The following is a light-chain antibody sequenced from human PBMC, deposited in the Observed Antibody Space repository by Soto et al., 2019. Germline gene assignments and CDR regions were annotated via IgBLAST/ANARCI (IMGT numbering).Light chain of an antibody. J-gene: IGLJ2*01. Sequence: QSVLTQPVSVSGSPGPSTTISCTGTSSDVGSYNLVSWYQQHPGKAPKLMIYEGSKRPSGVSNRFSGSKSGNTASLTISGLQAEDEADYYCCSYAGSSTLVFGGGTKVTVL. CDR2: EGS. V-gene: IGLV2-23*01. CDR1: SSDVGSYNL. CDR3: CSYAGSSTLV.